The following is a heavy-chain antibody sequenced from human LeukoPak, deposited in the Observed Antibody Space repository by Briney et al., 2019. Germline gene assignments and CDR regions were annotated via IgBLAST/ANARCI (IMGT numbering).Heavy chain of an antibody. V-gene: IGHV3-7*01. CDR2: IKEDGSEK. D-gene: IGHD2-21*02. J-gene: IGHJ6*03. CDR3: ARNGAPVVTAITPYYYYMDV. Sequence: GGSLRLSCAASGFTFSNYWMSWVRQAPGKGLEWVANIKEDGSEKYYVDSLKGRFTISRDNAKNSLYLQMNSLRAEDTAVYYCARNGAPVVTAITPYYYYMDVWGKGTTVTVSS. CDR1: GFTFSNYW.